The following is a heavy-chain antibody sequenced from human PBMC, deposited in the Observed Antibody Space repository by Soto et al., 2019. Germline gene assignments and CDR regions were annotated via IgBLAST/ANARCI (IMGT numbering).Heavy chain of an antibody. CDR3: ARDLGRDYDFWSGYYMGYYGMDV. D-gene: IGHD3-3*01. CDR1: GYTFTSYG. J-gene: IGHJ6*02. CDR2: ISAYNGNT. Sequence: QVQLVQSGAEVKKPGASVKVSCKASGYTFTSYGISWVRQAPGQGLEWMGWISAYNGNTNYAQKLQGRVTMTTDTSPSTAYMELRSLRSDDTAVYYCARDLGRDYDFWSGYYMGYYGMDVWGQGTTVTVSS. V-gene: IGHV1-18*01.